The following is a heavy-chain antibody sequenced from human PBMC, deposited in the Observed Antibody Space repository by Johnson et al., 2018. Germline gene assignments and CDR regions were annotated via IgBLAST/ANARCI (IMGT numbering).Heavy chain of an antibody. Sequence: QVQLQESGPGLVKPSETLSLTCPVSGGSISSSSYYWGWIRQPPGKGLEWIGSIYYRGSTYYNPSPKSRVTISVDTSKNKFSLKLSSVTAADTTVYYGAGGDVVGSFDTWGQGTMVTVSS. CDR2: IYYRGST. CDR1: GGSISSSSYY. V-gene: IGHV4-39*01. J-gene: IGHJ3*02. D-gene: IGHD2-2*01. CDR3: AGGDVVGSFDT.